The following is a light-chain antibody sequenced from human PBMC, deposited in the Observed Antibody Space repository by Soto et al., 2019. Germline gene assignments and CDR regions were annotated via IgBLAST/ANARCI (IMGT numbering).Light chain of an antibody. J-gene: IGKJ1*01. Sequence: AIQMTQSPSSLSASVGDRVTITCRASQGIRNDLGWYQQKPGKAPKLLIYAASSLQSGAPSRFSGSGSGTDFTLTISSLQPEDCATYYCLQDYNYPWTFGQGTKVEIK. V-gene: IGKV1-6*01. CDR2: AAS. CDR3: LQDYNYPWT. CDR1: QGIRND.